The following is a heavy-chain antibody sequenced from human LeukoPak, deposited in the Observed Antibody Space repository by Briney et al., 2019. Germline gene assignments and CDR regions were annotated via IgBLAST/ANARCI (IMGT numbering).Heavy chain of an antibody. CDR1: GFTFSSYS. D-gene: IGHD6-13*01. Sequence: GGSLRLSCAASGFTFSSYSMNWVRLAPGKGLEWISYISGGGTPVYYADSVEGRFTVSRDNEKISLYLQMNSLRADDTAVYYCARDFRSSSWYIGDYWGQGAQVTVSP. CDR3: ARDFRSSSWYIGDY. J-gene: IGHJ4*02. CDR2: ISGGGTPV. V-gene: IGHV3-48*01.